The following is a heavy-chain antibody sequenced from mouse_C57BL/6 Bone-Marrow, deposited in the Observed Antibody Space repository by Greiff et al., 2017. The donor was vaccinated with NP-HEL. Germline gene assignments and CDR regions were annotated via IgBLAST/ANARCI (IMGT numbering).Heavy chain of an antibody. CDR1: GYTFTSYG. V-gene: IGHV1-81*01. Sequence: QVQLQQSGAELARPGASVKLSCKASGYTFTSYGISWVKQRTGQGLEWIGEIYPRSGNTYYNEKFKGKATLTADKSSSTAYMELRSLTSEDSAVYFCARGAYYGNYVRFAYWGQGTSVTVSS. CDR3: ARGAYYGNYVRFAY. D-gene: IGHD2-10*01. CDR2: IYPRSGNT. J-gene: IGHJ4*01.